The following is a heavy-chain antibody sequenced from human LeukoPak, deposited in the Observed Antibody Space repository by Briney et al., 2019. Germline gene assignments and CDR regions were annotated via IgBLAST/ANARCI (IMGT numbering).Heavy chain of an antibody. V-gene: IGHV3-48*04. CDR1: GSTFSSYG. D-gene: IGHD3-22*01. CDR2: ISSSGSTI. J-gene: IGHJ5*02. CDR3: ARGRALQYYYDNNVPPAFDP. Sequence: GGSLRLSCAASGSTFSSYGMHWVRQAPGKGLEWVSYISSSGSTIYYADSVKGRFTISRDNAKNSLYLQMNSLRAEDTAVYYCARGRALQYYYDNNVPPAFDPWGQGTLVTVSS.